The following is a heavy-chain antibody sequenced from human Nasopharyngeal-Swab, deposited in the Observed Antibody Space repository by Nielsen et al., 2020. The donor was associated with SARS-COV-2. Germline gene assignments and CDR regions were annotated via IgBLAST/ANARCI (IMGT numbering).Heavy chain of an antibody. D-gene: IGHD5-18*01. V-gene: IGHV3-11*06. J-gene: IGHJ4*02. CDR2: ISSSSSYT. CDR3: AKQSWGYSYGYYFDY. Sequence: VRQMSGKGLEWVSYISSSSSYTNYADSVKGRFTISRDNAKNSLYLQMNSLRAEDTAVYYCAKQSWGYSYGYYFDYWGQGTLVTVSS.